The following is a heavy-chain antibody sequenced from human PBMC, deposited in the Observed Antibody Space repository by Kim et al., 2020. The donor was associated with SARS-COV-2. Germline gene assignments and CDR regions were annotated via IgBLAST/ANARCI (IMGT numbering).Heavy chain of an antibody. V-gene: IGHV3-23*01. CDR2: GGST. Sequence: GGSTYYADSVKGRFTISRDNSKNTLYLQMNSLRAEDTAVYYCAKVTRPDYWGQGTLVTVSS. CDR3: AKVTRPDY. J-gene: IGHJ4*02. D-gene: IGHD3-16*01.